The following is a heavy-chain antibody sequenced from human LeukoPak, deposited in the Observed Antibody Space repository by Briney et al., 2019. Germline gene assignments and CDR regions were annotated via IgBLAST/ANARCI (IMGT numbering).Heavy chain of an antibody. CDR2: IYYSGST. J-gene: IGHJ4*02. Sequence: SETLSLTCTVSGGSISSSSYYWDWIRQPPGKGLEWIGTIYYSGSTYYNPSLKSRVTISVDTSKNQFSLKLSSVTAADTAVYYCARRIEDYYDSSGYYDYWGQGTLVTVSS. V-gene: IGHV4-39*01. D-gene: IGHD3-22*01. CDR1: GGSISSSSYY. CDR3: ARRIEDYYDSSGYYDY.